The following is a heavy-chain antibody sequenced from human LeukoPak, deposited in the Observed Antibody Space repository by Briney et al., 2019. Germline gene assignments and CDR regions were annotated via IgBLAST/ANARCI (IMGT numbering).Heavy chain of an antibody. D-gene: IGHD6-13*01. Sequence: RGESLKISCKGSGYSFTSYWIGWVRQMPGKGLEWMGIIYPGDSDTRYSPSFQGQVTISADKSISTAYLQWSSLKASDTAMYYCARLGTAAGDRGYWFDPWGQGTLVTVSS. CDR2: IYPGDSDT. J-gene: IGHJ5*02. CDR1: GYSFTSYW. V-gene: IGHV5-51*01. CDR3: ARLGTAAGDRGYWFDP.